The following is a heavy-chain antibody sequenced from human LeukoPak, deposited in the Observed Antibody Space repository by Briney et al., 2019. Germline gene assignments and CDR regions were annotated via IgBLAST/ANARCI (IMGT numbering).Heavy chain of an antibody. V-gene: IGHV2-5*02. CDR2: IYGDNDK. CDR3: AHRLYAFDV. J-gene: IGHJ3*01. Sequence: SGSTLVNPTQTLTLTCTFSGFSLSTGGVSVGWIRQPPGKALEWLAFIYGDNDKRYSPSLKTRLTITKDTSKNQVVLTMTNMGPVDTATYYCAHRLYAFDVWGQGTMVTVSS. CDR1: GFSLSTGGVS.